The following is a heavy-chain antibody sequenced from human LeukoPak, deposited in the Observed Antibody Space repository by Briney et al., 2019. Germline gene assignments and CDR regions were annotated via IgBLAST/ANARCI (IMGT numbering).Heavy chain of an antibody. Sequence: PSETLSLTCTVSGGSISSYYRSWIRQPPGKGLEWIGYVYYSGSTNYNPSLKSRVTISVDTSKNQFSLKLTSVTAADTAVYYCAGGDSGSFSQFDCWGQGTLVTVSS. CDR1: GGSISSYY. J-gene: IGHJ4*02. CDR2: VYYSGST. CDR3: AGGDSGSFSQFDC. V-gene: IGHV4-59*01. D-gene: IGHD1-26*01.